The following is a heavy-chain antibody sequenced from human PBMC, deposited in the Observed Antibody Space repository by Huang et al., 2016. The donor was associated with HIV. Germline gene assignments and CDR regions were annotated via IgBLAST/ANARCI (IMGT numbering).Heavy chain of an antibody. Sequence: QVLLVQSGAEVRKPGSSVTVSCTAFGGTFSSYAISWVRRAPGQGLEWMGGIIPILGTANYTQKFQGRVTITVDESTNTGYMELTRLTSEDTAVYYCARTAYSYGFRQGYNWFDPWGQGTPVTVSS. CDR3: ARTAYSYGFRQGYNWFDP. CDR1: GGTFSSYA. V-gene: IGHV1-69*13. D-gene: IGHD5-18*01. J-gene: IGHJ5*02. CDR2: IIPILGTA.